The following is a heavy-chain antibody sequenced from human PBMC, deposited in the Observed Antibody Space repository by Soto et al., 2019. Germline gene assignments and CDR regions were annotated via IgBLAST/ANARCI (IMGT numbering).Heavy chain of an antibody. Sequence: GGSLRLSCAASGFPFSSYSMNWVRQAPGKGLEWISYISSSSSTIYYADSVKGRFTISRDNAKNSLYLQMNSLRANDTAVYYCAKRGSGWSVDYWGQGTLVTVSS. CDR3: AKRGSGWSVDY. CDR2: ISSSSSTI. D-gene: IGHD6-19*01. CDR1: GFPFSSYS. J-gene: IGHJ4*02. V-gene: IGHV3-48*01.